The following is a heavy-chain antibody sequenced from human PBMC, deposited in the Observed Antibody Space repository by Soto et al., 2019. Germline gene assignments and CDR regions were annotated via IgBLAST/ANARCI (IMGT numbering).Heavy chain of an antibody. CDR1: GYTFTGYD. Sequence: GASVKVSCKASGYTFTGYDINWVRQATGQGLEWMEWMNPNSGNTGYAQKFQGRVTMTRNTSISTAYMELSSLRSEDTAVYYCTILTFGGVIAPIDYWGLGTLVTVSS. V-gene: IGHV1-8*01. D-gene: IGHD3-16*02. CDR3: TILTFGGVIAPIDY. J-gene: IGHJ4*01. CDR2: MNPNSGNT.